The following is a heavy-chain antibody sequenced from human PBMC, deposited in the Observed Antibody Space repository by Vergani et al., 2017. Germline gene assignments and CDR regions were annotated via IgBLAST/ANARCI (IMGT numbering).Heavy chain of an antibody. CDR1: GFTFSSYSMN. D-gene: IGHD6-19*01. V-gene: IGHV4-59*05. J-gene: IGHJ6*02. Sequence: VQLVESGGGLVKPGGSLRLSCAASGFTFSSYSMNWVRQAPGKGLEWIGSIYYGGSTYYNPSLKSRVTIFVDTSKNQFSLKLSSVTAADTAVYYCARHPGSGWYAGYYYYYYGMDVWGQGTTVTVSS. CDR3: ARHPGSGWYAGYYYYYYGMDV. CDR2: IYYGGST.